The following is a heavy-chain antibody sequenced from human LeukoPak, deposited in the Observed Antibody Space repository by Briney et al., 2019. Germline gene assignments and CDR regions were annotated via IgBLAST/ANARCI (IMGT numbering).Heavy chain of an antibody. CDR2: ISSSSSYI. J-gene: IGHJ4*02. CDR3: AKVYRAVIVGADY. CDR1: GFTFSSYS. Sequence: PGGSLRLSCAASGFTFSSYSMNWVRQAPGKGLEWVSSISSSSSYIYYADSVKGRFTISRDNSKNTLYLQMNSLRAEDTAVYYCAKVYRAVIVGADYWGQGTLVTVSS. V-gene: IGHV3-21*01. D-gene: IGHD1-26*01.